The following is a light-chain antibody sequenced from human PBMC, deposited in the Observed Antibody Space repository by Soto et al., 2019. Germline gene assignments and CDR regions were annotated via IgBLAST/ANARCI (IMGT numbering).Light chain of an antibody. Sequence: QSVLTQPPSASGTPGQGVAISCSGSSSNMGSNTLNWYQHLPGTAPKLLIYNDNQRPSGVPDRFFGSKSGTSASLAITGLQSEDEADYYCAAWDGSLNHILFGGGTQLTVL. J-gene: IGLJ2*01. CDR1: SSNMGSNT. V-gene: IGLV1-44*01. CDR3: AAWDGSLNHIL. CDR2: NDN.